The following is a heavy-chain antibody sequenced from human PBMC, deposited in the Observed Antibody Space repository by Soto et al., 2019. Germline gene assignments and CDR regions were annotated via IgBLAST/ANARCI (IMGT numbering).Heavy chain of an antibody. D-gene: IGHD4-17*01. CDR2: IYYSGST. Sequence: PSETLSLTCTFSGGSISSYYWSWIRQPPGKGLEWIGYIYYSGSTNYNPSLKSRVTISVDTSKNQFSLKLSSVTAADTAVYYCARTGTVKDYYGMDVWGQGTTVTVSS. V-gene: IGHV4-59*01. CDR1: GGSISSYY. J-gene: IGHJ6*02. CDR3: ARTGTVKDYYGMDV.